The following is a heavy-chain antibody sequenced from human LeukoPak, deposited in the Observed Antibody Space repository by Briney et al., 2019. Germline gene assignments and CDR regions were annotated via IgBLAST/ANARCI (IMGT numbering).Heavy chain of an antibody. J-gene: IGHJ4*02. CDR1: GGSISSYY. CDR2: ISGSGGST. CDR3: AKVTTVKIPGY. D-gene: IGHD4-17*01. V-gene: IGHV3-23*01. Sequence: ETLSLTCTVSGGSISSYYWSWVRQAPGKGLEWVSAISGSGGSTYYADSVRGRFTISRDNSKNTLYLQMDSLRAEDTAVYYCAKVTTVKIPGYWGQGTLVTVSS.